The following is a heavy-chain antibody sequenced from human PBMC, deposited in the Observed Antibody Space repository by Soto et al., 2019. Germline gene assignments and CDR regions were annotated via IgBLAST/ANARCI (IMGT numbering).Heavy chain of an antibody. J-gene: IGHJ4*02. CDR2: IIPIFGTA. D-gene: IGHD6-19*01. V-gene: IGHV1-69*13. CDR1: GGTFSSYA. CDR3: ARGVGSAWYAFDY. Sequence: SVKVSCKASGGTFSSYAISWVRQAPGQGLEWMGGIIPIFGTANYAQKFQGRVTITADESTSTAYMEVSSLRSEDTAVYYCARGVGSAWYAFDYWGQGTLVTVSS.